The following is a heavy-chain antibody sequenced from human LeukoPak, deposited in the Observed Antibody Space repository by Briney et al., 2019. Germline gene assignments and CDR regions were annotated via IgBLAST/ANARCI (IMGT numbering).Heavy chain of an antibody. D-gene: IGHD2-15*01. J-gene: IGHJ5*02. CDR1: GYTFTGYY. CDR3: ASVYCSRCSCYSFWFDP. V-gene: IGHV1-2*02. CDR2: IDPNSGGT. Sequence: GASVKVSCKASGYTFTGYYIHWVRQAPGQGLEWMGWIDPNSGGTKCAQKFQGRVTITTDESTSTAYMELSSLRSEDTAVYYWASVYCSRCSCYSFWFDPWGQGTLVTVSS.